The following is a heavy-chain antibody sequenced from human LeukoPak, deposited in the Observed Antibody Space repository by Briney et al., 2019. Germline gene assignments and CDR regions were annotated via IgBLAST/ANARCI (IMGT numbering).Heavy chain of an antibody. Sequence: PGGSLRLSCAASGFTFSDYYMSWIRQAPGKGLEWVSYISHRVSDVQYADSVKGRFTISRDNAKNSLYLQMNSLRAEDTAVYYCASSIAAAGSFDYWGQGTLVTVSS. CDR2: ISHRVSDV. V-gene: IGHV3-11*01. D-gene: IGHD6-13*01. CDR3: ASSIAAAGSFDY. CDR1: GFTFSDYY. J-gene: IGHJ4*02.